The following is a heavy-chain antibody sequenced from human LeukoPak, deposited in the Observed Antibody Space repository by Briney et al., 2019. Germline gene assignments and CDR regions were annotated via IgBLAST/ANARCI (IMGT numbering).Heavy chain of an antibody. V-gene: IGHV1-2*06. CDR2: INPNSGGT. CDR1: GYTFTGYY. D-gene: IGHD5-12*01. Sequence: ASVKVSCKASGYTFTGYYMHWVRQAPGQGLEWMGRINPNSGGTNYAQKFQGRVTMTRDTSISTAYMELSRLRSDDTAVYYRATFGYSGYGGFDYWGQGTLVTVSS. CDR3: ATFGYSGYGGFDY. J-gene: IGHJ4*02.